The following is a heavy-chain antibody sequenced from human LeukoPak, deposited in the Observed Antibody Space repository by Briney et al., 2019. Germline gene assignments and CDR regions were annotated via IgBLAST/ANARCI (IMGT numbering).Heavy chain of an antibody. CDR3: AKKNEGGGRWRDAFDI. Sequence: PGGSLRLSSAASGFTLDDYSMHCVRQAPREGLEWVSSISLVGGSTYYAASVKGRFTISRDNSKTSLYLQMNRLRAEDTALYYCAKKNEGGGRWRDAFDIWGQGTMVTVSS. D-gene: IGHD3-16*01. CDR2: ISLVGGST. CDR1: GFTLDDYS. J-gene: IGHJ3*02. V-gene: IGHV3-43D*04.